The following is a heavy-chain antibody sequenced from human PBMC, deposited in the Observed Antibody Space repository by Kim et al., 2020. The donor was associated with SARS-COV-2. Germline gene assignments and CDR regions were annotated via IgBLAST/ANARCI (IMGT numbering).Heavy chain of an antibody. J-gene: IGHJ4*02. CDR3: ARGTYSGSYYIY. Sequence: YYADSMKDRFTICKDNSKNTVYLQIKSLRAEDTAVYYCARGTYSGSYYIYWGQGTLVTVSS. D-gene: IGHD1-26*01. V-gene: IGHV3-30*01.